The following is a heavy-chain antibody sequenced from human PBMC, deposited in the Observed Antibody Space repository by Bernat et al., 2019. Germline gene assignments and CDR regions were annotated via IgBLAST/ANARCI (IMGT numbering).Heavy chain of an antibody. CDR2: ISAYNGNT. CDR3: ARDPDIVVVVAVPSSLWFDP. V-gene: IGHV1-18*01. Sequence: QVQLVQSGAEVKKPGASVKVSCKASGYTFTSYGISWVRQAPGQGLEWMGWISAYNGNTNYAQKLQGRVTMTTDTSTSTAYMELRSLRSDDTAVYYCARDPDIVVVVAVPSSLWFDPWGQGTLVTVSS. D-gene: IGHD2-15*01. J-gene: IGHJ5*02. CDR1: GYTFTSYG.